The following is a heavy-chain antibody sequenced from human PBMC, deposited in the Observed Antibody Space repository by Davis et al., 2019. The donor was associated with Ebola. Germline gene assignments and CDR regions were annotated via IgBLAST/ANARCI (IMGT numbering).Heavy chain of an antibody. CDR2: ISAYNGNT. CDR1: GYTFTSYV. J-gene: IGHJ4*02. Sequence: ASVKVSCKASGYTFTSYVISWVRQAPGQGLEWIGWISAYNGNTNYAQKLQGRVTMTTDTSTSTAFMELRSLRSDDTAVYYCARALGYCTGGVCPYFDYWGQGTLVTVSS. D-gene: IGHD2-8*02. V-gene: IGHV1-18*01. CDR3: ARALGYCTGGVCPYFDY.